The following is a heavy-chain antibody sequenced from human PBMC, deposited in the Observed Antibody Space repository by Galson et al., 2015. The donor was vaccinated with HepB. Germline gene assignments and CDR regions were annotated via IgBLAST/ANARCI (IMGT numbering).Heavy chain of an antibody. J-gene: IGHJ6*02. V-gene: IGHV3-7*03. Sequence: SLRLSCAASGFTFSSYWMSWVRQAPGKGLEWVANIKQDGSEKYYVDSVKGRFTISRDNAKNSLYLQMNSLRAEDTAVYYCARVVDPCSGGSCYSLGPGEGYYYYGMDVWGQGTTVTVSS. D-gene: IGHD2-15*01. CDR1: GFTFSSYW. CDR3: ARVVDPCSGGSCYSLGPGEGYYYYGMDV. CDR2: IKQDGSEK.